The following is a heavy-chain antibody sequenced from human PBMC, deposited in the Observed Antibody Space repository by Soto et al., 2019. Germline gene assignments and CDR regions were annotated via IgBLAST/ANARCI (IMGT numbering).Heavy chain of an antibody. CDR1: GFILSRYA. CDR2: ISGSGDNR. D-gene: IGHD6-19*01. J-gene: IGHJ4*02. V-gene: IGHV3-23*01. CDR3: AKDFCRASGCYRFDY. Sequence: EVQLLESGGGLVQPGGSLRLSCAASGFILSRYAVNWVRQAPGKGLEWVSGISGSGDNRYYADSVKGRFTISRDNSKNTVYMQMNSLRAEDTAVYYCAKDFCRASGCYRFDYWGQGTLVTVSS.